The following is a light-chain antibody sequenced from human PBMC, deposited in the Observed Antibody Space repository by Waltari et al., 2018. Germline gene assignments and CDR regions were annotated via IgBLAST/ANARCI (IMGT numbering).Light chain of an antibody. V-gene: IGKV3D-15*01. CDR2: GAS. J-gene: IGKJ2*01. CDR3: QQYNNWPPYL. CDR1: QSVSTN. Sequence: ETVMTPSPTTLSLSPGDRATLSCSASQSVSTNLAWYQQKPGQAPRLLIYGASSRATGVPARCSGRGAGTEFTLTISSLQSEEFAVYYCQQYNNWPPYLFGQGSQLEI.